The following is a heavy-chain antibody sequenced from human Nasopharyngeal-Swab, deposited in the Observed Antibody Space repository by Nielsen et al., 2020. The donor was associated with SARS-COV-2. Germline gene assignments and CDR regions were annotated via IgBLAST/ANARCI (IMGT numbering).Heavy chain of an antibody. CDR1: VYTFTGYY. J-gene: IGHJ5*02. CDR3: ATSPPMVVAGIWFDP. V-gene: IGHV1-2*02. CDR2: INPNSGGT. D-gene: IGHD2-15*01. Sequence: ASVQVSCKASVYTFTGYYMHWVRQAPGQGLEWTGWINPNSGGTNYAQKFQGRVTMTEDTSTDTAYMELSSLRSEDTAVYYCATSPPMVVAGIWFDPWGQGTLVTVSS.